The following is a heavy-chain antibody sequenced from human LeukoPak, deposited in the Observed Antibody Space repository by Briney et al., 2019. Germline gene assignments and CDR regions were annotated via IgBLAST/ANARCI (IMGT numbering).Heavy chain of an antibody. J-gene: IGHJ6*02. Sequence: GRSLRLSCAASGFTFSKSWMSWVRQAPGKGPEWVAYIKEDGSATHYVDSVKGRFTISRDNAKSSLYLQMNSLSADDTAVYYCATYTNWVAGDVWGQGTTVSVSS. D-gene: IGHD7-27*01. V-gene: IGHV3-7*01. CDR1: GFTFSKSW. CDR3: ATYTNWVAGDV. CDR2: IKEDGSAT.